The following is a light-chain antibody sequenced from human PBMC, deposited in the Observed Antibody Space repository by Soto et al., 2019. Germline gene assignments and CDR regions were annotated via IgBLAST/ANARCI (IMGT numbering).Light chain of an antibody. CDR1: SSNIGAGYD. V-gene: IGLV1-40*01. CDR3: QSYDSSLSGGL. Sequence: QSVLTQPPSVSGAPGQRVTISCTGSSSNIGAGYDVHWYQQLPGTAPKLLIYGNSNRPSGVPDRFSGSKSGTSASLAITGLQADDEADYYCQSYDSSLSGGLFGTGTKLNVL. J-gene: IGLJ1*01. CDR2: GNS.